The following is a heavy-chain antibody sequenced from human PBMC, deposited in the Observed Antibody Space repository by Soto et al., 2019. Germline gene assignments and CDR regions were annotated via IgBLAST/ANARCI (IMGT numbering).Heavy chain of an antibody. D-gene: IGHD3-22*01. CDR3: AHGSEYYYDSSGYYYAGEYAFDI. CDR1: GFSLSTSGVG. CDR2: IYWDDDK. V-gene: IGHV2-5*02. Sequence: QITLKESGPTLVKPTQTLTLTCTFSGFSLSTSGVGVGWIRQPPGKALEWLALIYWDDDKRYSPSLKSRLTSTKETPKNQVVLKMTNMDPVDTATYYCAHGSEYYYDSSGYYYAGEYAFDIWGQGTMVTVSS. J-gene: IGHJ3*02.